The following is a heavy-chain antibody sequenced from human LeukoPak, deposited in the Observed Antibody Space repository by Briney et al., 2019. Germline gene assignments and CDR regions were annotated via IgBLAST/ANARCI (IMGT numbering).Heavy chain of an antibody. D-gene: IGHD3-9*01. CDR3: ARGLRGSYDILTGYYNLYYFDY. V-gene: IGHV1-2*02. J-gene: IGHJ4*02. CDR2: INPNSGGT. Sequence: ASVKVSCKASGYTFTDYYMHWVRQAPGQGLEWMGWINPNSGGTNYAQKFQGRVTMTRNTSISTAYMELSSLRSEDTAVYYCARGLRGSYDILTGYYNLYYFDYWGQGTLVTVSS. CDR1: GYTFTDYY.